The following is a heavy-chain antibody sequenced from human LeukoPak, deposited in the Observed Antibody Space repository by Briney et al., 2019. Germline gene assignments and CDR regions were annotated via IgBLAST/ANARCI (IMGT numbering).Heavy chain of an antibody. Sequence: SETLSLTCTVSGGSISSYYWGWIRQPPGKGLEWIGSIYYSGSTYYNPSLKSRVTISVDTSKNQFSLKLSSVTAADTAVYYCARSHYGDYPHWFDPWGQGTLVTVSS. CDR3: ARSHYGDYPHWFDP. V-gene: IGHV4-39*01. CDR2: IYYSGST. D-gene: IGHD4-17*01. CDR1: GGSISSYY. J-gene: IGHJ5*02.